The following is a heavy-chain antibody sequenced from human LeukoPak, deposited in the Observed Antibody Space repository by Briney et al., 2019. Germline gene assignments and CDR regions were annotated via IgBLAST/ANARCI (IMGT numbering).Heavy chain of an antibody. CDR1: GFTFSSYW. CDR3: ARGRPHGNDY. D-gene: IGHD4-23*01. V-gene: IGHV3-74*01. CDR2: IASDGSST. Sequence: GGSLRLSCAASGFTFSSYWMNWVRQAPGKGLVWVSRIASDGSSTTYADSVKGRFSISRDNAKNTLYLQMNSLRVEDTAVYYCARGRPHGNDYWGQGALVTVSS. J-gene: IGHJ4*02.